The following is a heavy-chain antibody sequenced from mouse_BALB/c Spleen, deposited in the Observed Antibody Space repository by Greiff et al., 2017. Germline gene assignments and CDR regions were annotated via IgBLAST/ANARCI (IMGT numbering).Heavy chain of an antibody. CDR1: GFSLTSYD. V-gene: IGHV2-9-2*01. J-gene: IGHJ3*01. CDR2: IWTGGGT. Sequence: VHLVESGPGLVAPSQSLSITCTVSGFSLTSYDISWIRQPPGKGLEWLGVIWTGGGTNYNSAFMSRLSISKDNSKSQVFLKMNSLQTDDTAIYYCVREGYGYGAYWGQGTLVTVSA. D-gene: IGHD1-2*01. CDR3: VREGYGYGAY.